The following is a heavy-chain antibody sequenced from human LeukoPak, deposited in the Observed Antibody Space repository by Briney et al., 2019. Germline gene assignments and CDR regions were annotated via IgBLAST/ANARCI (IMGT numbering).Heavy chain of an antibody. CDR3: ATSPDYYDSSGYFY. V-gene: IGHV1-24*01. CDR2: FDPEDGET. D-gene: IGHD3-22*01. Sequence: GASVKVSCKVSGYTLTELSMHWVRQAPGNGLEWMGGFDPEDGETIYAQKFQGRVTMTEDTSTDTAYMELSSLRSEDTAVYYCATSPDYYDSSGYFYWGQGTLVTVSS. CDR1: GYTLTELS. J-gene: IGHJ4*02.